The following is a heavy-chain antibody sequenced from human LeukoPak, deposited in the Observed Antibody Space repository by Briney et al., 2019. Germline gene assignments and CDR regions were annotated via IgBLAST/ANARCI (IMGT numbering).Heavy chain of an antibody. Sequence: GGSLRLSCAASGFTFSSYAMSWVRQAPGKGLEWVSAISGSGGSTYYADSVKGRFTISRDNSKNTLYLQMNSLRAEDTAVYYCARSTGEMATIRPLDYWGQGTLVTVSS. CDR3: ARSTGEMATIRPLDY. CDR2: ISGSGGST. V-gene: IGHV3-23*01. J-gene: IGHJ4*02. CDR1: GFTFSSYA. D-gene: IGHD5-24*01.